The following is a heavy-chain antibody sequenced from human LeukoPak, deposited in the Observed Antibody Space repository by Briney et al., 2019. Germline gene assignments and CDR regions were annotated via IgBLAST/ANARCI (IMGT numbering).Heavy chain of an antibody. CDR3: ATRDGSGTPYDY. J-gene: IGHJ4*02. V-gene: IGHV3-66*01. CDR2: IFRSGTT. CDR1: GFTVSNNY. Sequence: GGSLRLSCAASGFTVSNNYMSWVRQAPGKGLEWVSVIFRSGTTYYADSVEGRFTISRDNSKNTLYLQTNSLRVEDTAVYYCATRDGSGTPYDYWGQGTLVTVSS. D-gene: IGHD3-10*01.